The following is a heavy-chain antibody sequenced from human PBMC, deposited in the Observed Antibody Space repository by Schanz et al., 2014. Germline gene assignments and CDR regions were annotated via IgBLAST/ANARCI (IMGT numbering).Heavy chain of an antibody. Sequence: VQLVESGGGLVQPGGSLRLSCAASGFTFSSYGMHWVRQAPGKGLEWVALISYDGSSKNHADSVQGRFTISRDNSKNALYLQMDSLRAEDTAVYYCARPSDSSWYMDVWGKGTTVTVSS. V-gene: IGHV3-33*01. CDR3: ARPSDSSWYMDV. D-gene: IGHD2-21*02. J-gene: IGHJ6*03. CDR1: GFTFSSYG. CDR2: ISYDGSSK.